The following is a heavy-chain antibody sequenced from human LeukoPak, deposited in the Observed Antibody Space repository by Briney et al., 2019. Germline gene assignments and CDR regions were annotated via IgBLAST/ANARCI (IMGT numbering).Heavy chain of an antibody. CDR3: ARDPNTVTTNWFDP. V-gene: IGHV1-18*01. CDR2: ISAYNGNT. CDR1: GYTFTSYG. Sequence: ASVKVSCKASGYTFTSYGISWVRQAPGQGLEWMGWISAYNGNTNYAQKLQGRVTMTTDTSTSTAYMELRSLRSDDTAVYYRARDPNTVTTNWFDPWGQGTLVTVSS. D-gene: IGHD4-4*01. J-gene: IGHJ5*02.